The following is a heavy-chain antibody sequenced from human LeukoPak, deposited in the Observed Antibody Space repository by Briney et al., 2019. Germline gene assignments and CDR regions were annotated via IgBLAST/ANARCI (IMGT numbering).Heavy chain of an antibody. Sequence: GGSLRLSCAASGFTFNNYAMSWVRQAPGKGLEWVSAITGSTGDLYYRDSVRGRFTIPRDNSKNTLYLQMNSLRAEDTAVYYCAKVGTVYYFDYWGQGTLVTVSS. J-gene: IGHJ4*02. V-gene: IGHV3-23*01. CDR2: ITGSTGDL. D-gene: IGHD4-17*01. CDR3: AKVGTVYYFDY. CDR1: GFTFNNYA.